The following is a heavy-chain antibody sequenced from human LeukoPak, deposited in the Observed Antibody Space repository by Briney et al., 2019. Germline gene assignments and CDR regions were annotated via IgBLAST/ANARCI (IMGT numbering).Heavy chain of an antibody. CDR3: ARAAPRDYYDSSSFDY. CDR2: IYYSGST. CDR1: GGSISSYY. Sequence: SETLSLTCTVSGGSISSYYWSWIRQPPGKGLEWIGYIYYSGSTNYNPSLKSRVTITVDTSKNQFSLKLSSVTAADTAVYYCARAAPRDYYDSSSFDYWGQGTLVTVSS. D-gene: IGHD3-22*01. J-gene: IGHJ4*02. V-gene: IGHV4-59*01.